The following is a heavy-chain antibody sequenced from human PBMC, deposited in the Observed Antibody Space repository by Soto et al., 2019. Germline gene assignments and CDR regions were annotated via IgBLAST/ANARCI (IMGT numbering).Heavy chain of an antibody. CDR2: ISHSGIT. CDR1: GDSISRSHW. V-gene: IGHV4-4*02. CDR3: ARVRYDRSGFDH. Sequence: QVQLQESGPGLVRPSGALSVTCAVSGDSISRSHWWSWVRQSPGKGLEWIGEISHSGITNYNPALKSRVTMSGDKSKNQRSLKLASVTAADTAVYYCARVRYDRSGFDHWGQGTLVSVSS. J-gene: IGHJ4*02. D-gene: IGHD3-22*01.